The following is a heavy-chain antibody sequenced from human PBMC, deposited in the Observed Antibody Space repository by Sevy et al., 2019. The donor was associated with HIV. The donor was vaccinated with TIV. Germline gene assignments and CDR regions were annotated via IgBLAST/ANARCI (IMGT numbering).Heavy chain of an antibody. D-gene: IGHD6-19*01. CDR2: IKQDGSEK. CDR1: GFTFSSYW. V-gene: IGHV3-7*01. CDR3: ARDSSGFGDY. Sequence: GGSLRLSCTASGFTFSSYWMSWVRQAPGKGLEWVANIKQDGSEKYYVDSVKGRFTISRDNAESSLCLQMNSLRAEDTAVYYCARDSSGFGDYWGQGTLVTVSS. J-gene: IGHJ4*02.